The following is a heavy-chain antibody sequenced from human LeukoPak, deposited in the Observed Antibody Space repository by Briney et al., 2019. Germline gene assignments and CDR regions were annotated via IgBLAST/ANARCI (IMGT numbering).Heavy chain of an antibody. V-gene: IGHV4-34*01. CDR3: ARGPHTAMGSVDY. CDR2: INHSGST. D-gene: IGHD5-18*01. CDR1: GGSFSAYY. Sequence: SETLSLTCAVYGGSFSAYYWSWIRQPPGKGLEWVGEINHSGSTNYNPSLKSRVTISVDTSKNQFSLKLSSVTAADTAVYYCARGPHTAMGSVDYWGQGTLVTVSS. J-gene: IGHJ4*02.